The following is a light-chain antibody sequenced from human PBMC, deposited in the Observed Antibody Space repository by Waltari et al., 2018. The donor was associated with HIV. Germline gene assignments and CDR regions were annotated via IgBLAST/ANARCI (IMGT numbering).Light chain of an antibody. CDR2: GAS. Sequence: EIVLTQSPGTLSLSPGERATLSCRASQRVSSSYLAWYQQKPGQAPRLLIYGASSRATGIPDRFSGSGSGTDFTLTISRLEPEDFAVYYCQQYGSPKTFGQGTKVEIK. V-gene: IGKV3-20*01. J-gene: IGKJ1*01. CDR1: QRVSSSY. CDR3: QQYGSPKT.